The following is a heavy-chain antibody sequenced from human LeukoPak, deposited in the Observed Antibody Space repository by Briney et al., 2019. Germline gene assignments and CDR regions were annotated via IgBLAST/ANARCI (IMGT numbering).Heavy chain of an antibody. CDR1: GFIFSDYY. Sequence: GGSLRPSCAASGFIFSDYYMTWFRQIPGKGPEWVSYISGSGDKINYGDSMKGRFTISRGNAKNSLYLQMNSLRAEDTAVYYCARGKYPGAFDIWGQGTMVTVSS. CDR2: ISGSGDKI. V-gene: IGHV3-11*04. J-gene: IGHJ3*02. CDR3: ARGKYPGAFDI. D-gene: IGHD2-2*01.